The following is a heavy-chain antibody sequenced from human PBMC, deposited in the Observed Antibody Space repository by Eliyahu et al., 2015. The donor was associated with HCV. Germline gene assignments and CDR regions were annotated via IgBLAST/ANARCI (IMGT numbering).Heavy chain of an antibody. CDR3: AAWTTYYDP. CDR1: YA. V-gene: IGHV3-23*01. CDR2: ISGSGDST. D-gene: IGHD3-22*01. J-gene: IGHJ5*02. Sequence: YAINWVRQAPGKGLEWVSAISGSGDSTLYADSVRGRFSISRDNSKNTAYLQMNSLRGEDTAIYYCAAWTTYYDPWGQGTLVTVSS.